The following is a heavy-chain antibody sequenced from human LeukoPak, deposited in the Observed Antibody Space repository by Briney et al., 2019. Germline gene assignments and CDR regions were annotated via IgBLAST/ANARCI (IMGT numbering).Heavy chain of an antibody. CDR1: GYTFTDYW. CDR2: MHPADSET. J-gene: IGHJ4*02. V-gene: IGHV5-51*01. CDR3: ARYSGRWPPGGLYYFDF. D-gene: IGHD1-26*01. Sequence: GESLRISCQGSGYTFTDYWIAWVRQMPGKGLDWMGIMHPADSETKYSPFFQGQVTISADKSISAAWLQWSSLKASDTVVYYCARYSGRWPPGGLYYFDFWGQGTLVTVSS.